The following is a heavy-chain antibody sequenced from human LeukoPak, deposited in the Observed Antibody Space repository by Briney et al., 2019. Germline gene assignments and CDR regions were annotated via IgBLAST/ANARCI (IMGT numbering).Heavy chain of an antibody. CDR1: GFTFSSYE. Sequence: PGGSLRLSCAASGFTFSSYELSWVRQAPGKGLEWVSYISSSGSTKHYADSVKGRFTISRDNAKNSLFLQMNSLRAEDTAVYYCARVDYGVAIPFDYWDQGTLVTVSS. V-gene: IGHV3-48*03. D-gene: IGHD4-17*01. J-gene: IGHJ4*02. CDR2: ISSSGSTK. CDR3: ARVDYGVAIPFDY.